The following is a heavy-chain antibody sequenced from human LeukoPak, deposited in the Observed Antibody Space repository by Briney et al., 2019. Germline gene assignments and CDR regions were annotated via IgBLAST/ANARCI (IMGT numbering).Heavy chain of an antibody. Sequence: PSETLSLTCAVYGGSFSGYYWSWIRQPPGKGLEWIGEINHSGSTNYNPSLKSRVTISVDTSKNQFSPKLSSVTVADTAVYYCARGRMEDIVVVPAAQSGFFDYWGQGTLVTVSS. CDR2: INHSGST. CDR1: GGSFSGYY. V-gene: IGHV4-34*01. D-gene: IGHD2-2*01. J-gene: IGHJ4*02. CDR3: ARGRMEDIVVVPAAQSGFFDY.